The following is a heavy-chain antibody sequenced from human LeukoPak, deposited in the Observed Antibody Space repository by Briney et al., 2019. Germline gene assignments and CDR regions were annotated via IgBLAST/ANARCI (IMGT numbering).Heavy chain of an antibody. Sequence: PGGSLRHSCAASGFTFSDHWMAWVRQAPGKGLEWVAHIRQDGSERHYVDSVKDRFTISRDNAKNSLDLQMDSLRAEDTAVYYCARDWGSTGYDLYDSWGQGTLVTVSS. V-gene: IGHV3-7*01. CDR3: ARDWGSTGYDLYDS. J-gene: IGHJ4*02. D-gene: IGHD5-12*01. CDR1: GFTFSDHW. CDR2: IRQDGSER.